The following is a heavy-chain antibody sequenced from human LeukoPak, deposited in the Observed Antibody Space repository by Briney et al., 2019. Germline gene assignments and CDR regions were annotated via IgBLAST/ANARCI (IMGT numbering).Heavy chain of an antibody. CDR3: ARDGYTGYTYGFDI. CDR1: GFTFSSYG. D-gene: IGHD5-18*01. V-gene: IGHV3-30*02. CDR2: IRYDGSSK. J-gene: IGHJ3*02. Sequence: GGSLRLSCAASGFTFSSYGMHWVRQAPGKGLEWVAFIRYDGSSKYYADSVKGRFTLSRDNSKNTLYLQMNSLRDEDTAVYYCARDGYTGYTYGFDIWGQGTVVTVSS.